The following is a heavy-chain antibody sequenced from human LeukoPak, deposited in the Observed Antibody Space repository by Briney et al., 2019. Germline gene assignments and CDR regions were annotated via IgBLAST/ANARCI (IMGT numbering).Heavy chain of an antibody. D-gene: IGHD3-22*01. V-gene: IGHV3-30-3*01. Sequence: GGSLRLSCAASGFTFSSYAMHWVRQAPGKGLEWVAVISYDGSNKYYADSVKGRFTISRDNSKNTLYLQMNSLRAEDTAVYYCAKDPYYPYRPLQKSGTVNWGQGTLVTVSS. J-gene: IGHJ4*02. CDR2: ISYDGSNK. CDR3: AKDPYYPYRPLQKSGTVN. CDR1: GFTFSSYA.